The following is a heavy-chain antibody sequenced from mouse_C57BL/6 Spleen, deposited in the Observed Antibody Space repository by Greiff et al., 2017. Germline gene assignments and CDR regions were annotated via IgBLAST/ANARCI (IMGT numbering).Heavy chain of an antibody. V-gene: IGHV1-81*01. J-gene: IGHJ3*01. Sequence: VNVVESGAELARPGASVKLSCKASGYTFTSYGISWVKQRTGQGLEWIGEIYPRSGNTYYNEKFKGKATLTADKSSSTAYMELRSLTSEDSAVYFCASHDGYWAYWGQGTLVTVSA. CDR2: IYPRSGNT. CDR1: GYTFTSYG. CDR3: ASHDGYWAY. D-gene: IGHD2-3*01.